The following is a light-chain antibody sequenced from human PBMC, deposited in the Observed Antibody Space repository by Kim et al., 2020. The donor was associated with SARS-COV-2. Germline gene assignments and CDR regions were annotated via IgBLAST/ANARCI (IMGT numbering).Light chain of an antibody. Sequence: QSVLTQPTSASGTPGQRVTISCSGSSSNIGSNTVNWYQQLPGTAPKLLIYSNNQRPSGVPDRFSASKSGTSASLAISGLQSEDEADYYCAAWDDSLNGWVFGGGTQLTVL. CDR1: SSNIGSNT. V-gene: IGLV1-44*01. J-gene: IGLJ3*02. CDR2: SNN. CDR3: AAWDDSLNGWV.